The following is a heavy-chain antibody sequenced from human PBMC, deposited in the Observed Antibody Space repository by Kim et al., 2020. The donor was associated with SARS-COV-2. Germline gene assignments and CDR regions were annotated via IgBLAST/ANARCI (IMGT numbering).Heavy chain of an antibody. CDR3: ANPRQPGN. CDR1: GFTFSNYG. J-gene: IGHJ4*02. CDR2: ITGSGDIT. D-gene: IGHD6-13*01. V-gene: IGHV3-23*01. Sequence: GGSLRLSCVASGFTFSNYGMTWVRQAPGGGLEWVSGITGSGDITAYADSVKGRFTISRDNSKNTLYLQMSSLRAEDTAIYYCANPRQPGNWGQGTLATVS.